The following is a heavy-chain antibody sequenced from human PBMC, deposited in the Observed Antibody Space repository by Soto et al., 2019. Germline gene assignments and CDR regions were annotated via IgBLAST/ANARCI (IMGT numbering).Heavy chain of an antibody. CDR3: ATKLYDFWSGYYSRYYGMDV. J-gene: IGHJ6*02. CDR1: GFTFSSYA. V-gene: IGHV3-23*01. Sequence: GGSLRLSCAASGFTFSSYAMSWVRQAPGKGLEWVSAISGSGGSTYYADSVKGRFTISRDNSKNTLYLQMDSLRAEDTAVYYCATKLYDFWSGYYSRYYGMDVWGQGTTVTVSS. D-gene: IGHD3-3*01. CDR2: ISGSGGST.